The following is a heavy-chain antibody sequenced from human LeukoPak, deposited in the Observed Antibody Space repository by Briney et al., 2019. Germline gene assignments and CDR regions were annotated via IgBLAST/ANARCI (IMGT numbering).Heavy chain of an antibody. CDR2: IYYSGST. D-gene: IGHD3-22*01. CDR3: ARDSGDYYDSSGYYRGYFDY. Sequence: SETLSLTCTASGGSVSSGFYYWSWIRQPPGKGLEWIGYIYYSGSTNYNPSLTSRVTISVDTSKNQFSLKLSSVTAADTAVYYCARDSGDYYDSSGYYRGYFDYWGQGTLVTVSS. CDR1: GGSVSSGFYY. V-gene: IGHV4-61*01. J-gene: IGHJ4*02.